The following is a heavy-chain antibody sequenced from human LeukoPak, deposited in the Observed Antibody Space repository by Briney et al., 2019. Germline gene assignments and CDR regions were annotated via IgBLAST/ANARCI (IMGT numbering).Heavy chain of an antibody. Sequence: QSGGSLRLSCAASGFTFSSYSMNWVRQAPGKGLEWVSYISSSSSTIYYADSVKGRFTISRDNAKNSLYLQMNSLRAEDTAVYYCARDRTDWGPVFDYWAREPWSPSPQ. D-gene: IGHD3/OR15-3a*01. CDR2: ISSSSSTI. V-gene: IGHV3-48*01. J-gene: IGHJ4*02. CDR1: GFTFSSYS. CDR3: ARDRTDWGPVFDY.